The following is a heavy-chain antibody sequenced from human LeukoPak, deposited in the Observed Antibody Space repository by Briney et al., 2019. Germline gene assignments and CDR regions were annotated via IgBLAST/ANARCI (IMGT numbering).Heavy chain of an antibody. CDR3: ARAPPGFGELPFDY. Sequence: SETLSLTCTVSGGSISSYYWSWIRQPPGKGLEWIGYTYYSGSTNYNPSLKSRVTISVDTSKNQFSLKLSSVTAADTAVYYCARAPPGFGELPFDYWGQGTLVTVSS. J-gene: IGHJ4*02. CDR1: GGSISSYY. V-gene: IGHV4-59*01. D-gene: IGHD3-10*01. CDR2: TYYSGST.